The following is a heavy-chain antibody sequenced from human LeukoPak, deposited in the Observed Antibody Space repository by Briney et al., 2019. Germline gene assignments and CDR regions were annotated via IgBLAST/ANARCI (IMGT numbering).Heavy chain of an antibody. D-gene: IGHD6-6*01. CDR3: ARDRVAARPDAFDI. Sequence: ASVKVSCKASGYTFTDYNIHWVRQAPGQGLEWMGWISPNSGGTNYAQKFQGRVTMTRDTSITTAYMELSRLRSDDTAVYYCARDRVAARPDAFDIWGQGTMVTVSS. J-gene: IGHJ3*02. V-gene: IGHV1-2*02. CDR2: ISPNSGGT. CDR1: GYTFTDYN.